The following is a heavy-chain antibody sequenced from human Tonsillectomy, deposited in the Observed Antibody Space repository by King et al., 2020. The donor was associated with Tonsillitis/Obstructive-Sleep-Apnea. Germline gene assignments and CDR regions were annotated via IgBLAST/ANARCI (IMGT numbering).Heavy chain of an antibody. CDR1: GFTFSSYA. CDR3: ARGDYYDILTGYSPYYYYYMDV. J-gene: IGHJ6*03. CDR2: ISYDGSNK. Sequence: VQLVESGGGVVQPGRSLRLSCAASGFTFSSYAMHWVRQAPGKGLEWVAVISYDGSNKYYADSVKGRFTISRDNSKNTLYLQMNSLRAEDTAVYYCARGDYYDILTGYSPYYYYYMDVWGQGTTVTVSS. D-gene: IGHD3-9*01. V-gene: IGHV3-30*01.